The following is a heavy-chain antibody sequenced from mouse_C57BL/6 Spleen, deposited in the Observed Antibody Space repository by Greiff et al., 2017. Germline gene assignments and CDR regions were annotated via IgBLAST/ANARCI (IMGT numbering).Heavy chain of an antibody. J-gene: IGHJ4*01. CDR3: ARTSGDGNSNYYAMDC. D-gene: IGHD1-1*01. Sequence: VQLMESGAELVRPGTSVKMSCTASGYTFTNYWIGWAKQRPGHGLEWIGDIYPGGGYTNYNEKFKGKATLTADKSSSTAYMQLSSLTSEDSAIYYCARTSGDGNSNYYAMDCWGQGASVTVSS. V-gene: IGHV1-63*01. CDR2: IYPGGGYT. CDR1: GYTFTNYW.